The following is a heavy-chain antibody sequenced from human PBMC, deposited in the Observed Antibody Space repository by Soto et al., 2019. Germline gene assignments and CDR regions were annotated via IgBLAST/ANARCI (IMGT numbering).Heavy chain of an antibody. Sequence: ETLSLTCTVYGAAFRGYYWSWIRQPPGKGLEWLGEINDSGSTNYNPSLKSRITISLDTSKKEISLRLSSVTAAGTAVYYCARERGRYCSGESCYPFGPWGQGALVTVSS. J-gene: IGHJ5*02. D-gene: IGHD2-15*01. CDR3: ARERGRYCSGESCYPFGP. CDR2: INDSGST. V-gene: IGHV4-34*01. CDR1: GAAFRGYY.